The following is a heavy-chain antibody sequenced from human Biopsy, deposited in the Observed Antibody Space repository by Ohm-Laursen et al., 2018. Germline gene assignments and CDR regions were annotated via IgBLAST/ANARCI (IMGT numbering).Heavy chain of an antibody. J-gene: IGHJ6*02. CDR1: GFTFNVYS. Sequence: GTLSLTCAASGFTFNVYSIVWVRQAPGQGLEWVSSITSRTSSTYYADSVKGRVTISRDNANNSVSLQMNNLRVDDTAVYYCARWYGDLFYYYNGMDVWGQGTTVTVSS. CDR2: ITSRTSST. CDR3: ARWYGDLFYYYNGMDV. D-gene: IGHD3-10*01. V-gene: IGHV3-21*01.